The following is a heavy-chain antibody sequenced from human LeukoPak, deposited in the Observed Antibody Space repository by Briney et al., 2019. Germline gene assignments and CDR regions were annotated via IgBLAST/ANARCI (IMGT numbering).Heavy chain of an antibody. CDR2: ISSGGSTI. D-gene: IGHD3-22*01. CDR1: GFIFSSCE. J-gene: IGHJ3*02. CDR3: AVDSSGYYYGIDDAFDI. Sequence: GGSLRLSCAASGFIFSSCEMNWVRQAPGKGLEWLSYISSGGSTIHYADSVKGRFTISRDDARNSLYLQMNSLRADDTAVYYCAVDSSGYYYGIDDAFDIWGQGTMVTVSS. V-gene: IGHV3-48*03.